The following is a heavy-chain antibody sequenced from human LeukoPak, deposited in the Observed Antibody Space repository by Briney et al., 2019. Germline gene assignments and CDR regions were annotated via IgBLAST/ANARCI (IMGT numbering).Heavy chain of an antibody. D-gene: IGHD4-23*01. CDR3: ARDLGYGGNSHFDY. CDR1: GYTFTSYA. J-gene: IGHJ4*02. V-gene: IGHV1-3*01. CDR2: INVGNGNT. Sequence: ASVKVSCKASGYTFTSYAMNWVRQAPGQRLEWMGWINVGNGNTKYSQKFQGRVTITRDTSASTAYMELSSLRSEDAAVYYCARDLGYGGNSHFDYWGQGTLVTVSS.